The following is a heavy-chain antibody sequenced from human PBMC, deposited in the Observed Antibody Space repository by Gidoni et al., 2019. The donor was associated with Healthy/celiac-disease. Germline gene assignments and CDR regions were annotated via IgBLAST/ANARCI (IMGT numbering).Heavy chain of an antibody. CDR1: GFTYSSHD. J-gene: IGHJ6*02. CDR2: ISSGGSTI. Sequence: EVLPVASGGGLVQPGGFMRFSCAASGFTYSSHDMTWVRQAPGKGLEWVSYISSGGSTIYYADAVKGRFTISRDNAKNSLYRQMNSLRAEDTAVYYCARYDYGDYGDYYYYGMDVWGQGTTVTVSS. D-gene: IGHD4-17*01. V-gene: IGHV3-48*03. CDR3: ARYDYGDYGDYYYYGMDV.